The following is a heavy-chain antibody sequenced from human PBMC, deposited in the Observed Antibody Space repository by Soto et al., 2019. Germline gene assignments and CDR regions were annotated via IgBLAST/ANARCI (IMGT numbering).Heavy chain of an antibody. V-gene: IGHV1-69*13. CDR3: AKTTVKLYHYYGMDV. D-gene: IGHD4-4*01. Sequence: SVKVSCKASGGTFSSYAISWVRQAPGQGLEWMGWIIPIFGTANYAQKFQGRVTITADESTSTAYMELRSLRSDDTAVYYCAKTTVKLYHYYGMDVWGQGTTVTVSS. CDR2: IIPIFGTA. J-gene: IGHJ6*02. CDR1: GGTFSSYA.